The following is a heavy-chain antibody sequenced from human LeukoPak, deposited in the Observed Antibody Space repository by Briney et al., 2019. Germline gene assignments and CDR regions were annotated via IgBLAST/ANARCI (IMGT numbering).Heavy chain of an antibody. V-gene: IGHV4-59*11. CDR2: IYHTAST. J-gene: IGHJ3*01. CDR1: GGSISDHY. D-gene: IGHD6-25*01. CDR3: VKDRRHRDGFDF. Sequence: SETLSLTCTVSGGSISDHYWSCIRQPPAKGLDWIGYIYHTASTNYNPSLKSRVTMSLDTSNNQFSLKLSSVAAADTAIYYRVKDRRHRDGFDFWGPGTMVTVSS.